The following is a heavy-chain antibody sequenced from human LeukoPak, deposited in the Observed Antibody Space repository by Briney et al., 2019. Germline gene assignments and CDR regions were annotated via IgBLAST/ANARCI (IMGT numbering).Heavy chain of an antibody. Sequence: PGKSLRLSCAAYGFTFSRHAMHWVRQAPGSGLEWVAVVSYDGQNQYYGESVKGRFTISRDNSDNTLYLQMHTVRLEDTAVYYCAREWWGDYGGNSLDYWGQGTLVTVSS. J-gene: IGHJ4*02. CDR2: VSYDGQNQ. CDR1: GFTFSRHA. V-gene: IGHV3-30*04. CDR3: AREWWGDYGGNSLDY. D-gene: IGHD4-23*01.